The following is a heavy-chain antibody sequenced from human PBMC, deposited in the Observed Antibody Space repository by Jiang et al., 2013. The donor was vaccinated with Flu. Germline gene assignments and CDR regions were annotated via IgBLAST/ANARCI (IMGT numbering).Heavy chain of an antibody. CDR3: ARTIVGTTKLFDY. V-gene: IGHV3-23*01. CDR1: GFTFSSYA. Sequence: VQLLESGGGLVQPGGSLRLSCAASGFTFSSYAMSWVRQAPGKGLEWVSVISGSGGSTYYADSVKGRFTISRDNSKNTLYLQMNSLRAEDTAVYYCARTIVGTTKLFDYWGQGTLVTVSS. CDR2: ISGSGGST. D-gene: IGHD1-26*01. J-gene: IGHJ4*02.